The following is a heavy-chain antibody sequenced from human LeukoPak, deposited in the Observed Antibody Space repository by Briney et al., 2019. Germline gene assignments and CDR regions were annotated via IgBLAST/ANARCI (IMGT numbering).Heavy chain of an antibody. V-gene: IGHV3-23*01. CDR2: ISGSGGST. CDR3: AKDATDYVWGSYREDY. D-gene: IGHD3-16*01. CDR1: GFTFSSYA. Sequence: GGSLRLSCAASGFTFSSYAMSWVRQAPGKGLEWVSAISGSGGSTYYADSVKGRFTISRDNSKNTLYLQMNSLRAEDTAVYCCAKDATDYVWGSYREDYWGQGTLVTVSS. J-gene: IGHJ4*02.